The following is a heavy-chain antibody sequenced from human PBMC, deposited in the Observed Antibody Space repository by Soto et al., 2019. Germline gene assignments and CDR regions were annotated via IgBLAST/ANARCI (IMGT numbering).Heavy chain of an antibody. CDR1: GGSIISGGYY. Sequence: PSETLTLTCTVSGGSIISGGYYWSWIRQHPGKGLEWIGYIYYSGSTYYNPSLKSRVTISVDTSKNQFSLKLSSVTAADTAVYYCARADADYCSGGSCYSTLNWFDPWGQGTLVTAPQ. V-gene: IGHV4-31*03. D-gene: IGHD2-15*01. CDR3: ARADADYCSGGSCYSTLNWFDP. CDR2: IYYSGST. J-gene: IGHJ5*02.